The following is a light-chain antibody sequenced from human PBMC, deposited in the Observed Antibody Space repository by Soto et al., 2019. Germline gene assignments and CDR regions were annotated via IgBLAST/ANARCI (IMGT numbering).Light chain of an antibody. Sequence: EIVLTQSPGTLSLSPGELAALSCRASRSLSSTSLAWYQQRPGQAPRLLIYDASSLATGIPDRFSGSGSGTDFTLTINRLEPDDFAAYYCQQYGSSPRTFGQGTKV. CDR3: QQYGSSPRT. CDR2: DAS. J-gene: IGKJ1*01. V-gene: IGKV3-20*01. CDR1: RSLSSTS.